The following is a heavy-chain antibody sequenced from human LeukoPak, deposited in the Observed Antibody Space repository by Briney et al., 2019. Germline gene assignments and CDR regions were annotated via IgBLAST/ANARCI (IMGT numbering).Heavy chain of an antibody. CDR3: ARQDRGAGYFDY. CDR2: IYPGDSDT. J-gene: IGHJ4*02. V-gene: IGHV5-51*01. Sequence: ESLKISCKGSGYFFSDYWIVWVRQMPGKGLEWMGIIYPGDSDTRYSPSFQGQVTISADKSINSAYLQWSSLQASDTAIYYCARQDRGAGYFDYWGQGTLVTVSS. CDR1: GYFFSDYW.